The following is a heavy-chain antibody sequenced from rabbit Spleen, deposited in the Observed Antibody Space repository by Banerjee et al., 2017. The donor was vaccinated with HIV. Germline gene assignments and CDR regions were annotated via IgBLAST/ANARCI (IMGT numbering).Heavy chain of an antibody. CDR1: GFSFSSNW. Sequence: EESGGDLVKPGGTLTLTCTVSGFSFSSNWICWVRQAPGKGLEWIACIDTRDGDTDYANWPKGRFTISKTSSTTVTLQVTSLTAADTATYFCARGVYSNGDGYELWGPGTLVTVS. D-gene: IGHD6-1*01. V-gene: IGHV1S45*01. CDR2: IDTRDGDT. J-gene: IGHJ4*01. CDR3: ARGVYSNGDGYEL.